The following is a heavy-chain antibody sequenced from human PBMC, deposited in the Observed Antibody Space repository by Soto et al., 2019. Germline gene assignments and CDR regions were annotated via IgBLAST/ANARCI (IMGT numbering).Heavy chain of an antibody. CDR2: IYYSGST. J-gene: IGHJ3*02. CDR1: GGSFSSGGYY. Sequence: QVQLQESGPGLVKPSQTLSLTCTVSGGSFSSGGYYWSWIRQHPGKGLEWIGYIYYSGSTYYNPSLKSRVTISVDTSKNQFSLKLSSVTAADTAVYYCARDRDDFWSGVLDDAFDIWGQGTMVTVSS. CDR3: ARDRDDFWSGVLDDAFDI. D-gene: IGHD3-3*01. V-gene: IGHV4-31*03.